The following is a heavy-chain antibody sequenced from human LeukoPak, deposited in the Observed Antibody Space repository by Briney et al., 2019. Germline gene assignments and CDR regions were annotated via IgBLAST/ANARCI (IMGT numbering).Heavy chain of an antibody. CDR3: ARDEDDYGDYYFDY. CDR1: GFTFSSYG. Sequence: GGSLRLSCAASGFTFSSYGMHWVRQAPGKGLEWVAFIRYDGSNKYYADSVKGRFTISRDNSKNTLYLQMNSLRAEDTAVYYCARDEDDYGDYYFDYWGQGTLVTVSS. CDR2: IRYDGSNK. D-gene: IGHD4-17*01. V-gene: IGHV3-30*02. J-gene: IGHJ4*02.